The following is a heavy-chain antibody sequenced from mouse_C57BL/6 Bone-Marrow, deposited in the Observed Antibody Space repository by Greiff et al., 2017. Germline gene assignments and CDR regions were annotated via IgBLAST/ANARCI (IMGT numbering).Heavy chain of an antibody. Sequence: EVKLVESGGGLVQPGGSLSLSCAASGFTFTDYYMSWVRQPPGKALEWLGFIRNKANGFTTEYSASVKGRFTISRDNSQSILYLQMNALRAEDSATYYCASYDDAAWFAYWGQGTLVTVSA. CDR2: IRNKANGFTT. CDR3: ASYDDAAWFAY. V-gene: IGHV7-3*01. D-gene: IGHD2-12*01. CDR1: GFTFTDYY. J-gene: IGHJ3*01.